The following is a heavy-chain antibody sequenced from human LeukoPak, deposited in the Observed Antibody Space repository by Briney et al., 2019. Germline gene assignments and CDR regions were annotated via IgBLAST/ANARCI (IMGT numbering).Heavy chain of an antibody. CDR2: ITTSGTT. J-gene: IGHJ4*02. V-gene: IGHV4-4*07. D-gene: IGHD6-19*01. CDR1: GGSISSYY. Sequence: SETLSLTCTVSGGSISSYYWNWIRQPAGKGLEWIGRITTSGTTNYNPSLKSRVTMSVDTSKNQFSLKLSSVTAADTAVYYCARDHGSGWYDYWGQGALVTVSS. CDR3: ARDHGSGWYDY.